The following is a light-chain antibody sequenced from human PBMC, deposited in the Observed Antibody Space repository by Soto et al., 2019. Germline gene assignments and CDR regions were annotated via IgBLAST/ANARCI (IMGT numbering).Light chain of an antibody. V-gene: IGKV1-9*01. J-gene: IGKJ4*01. CDR3: QHLNSYPFT. CDR1: QGISSY. CDR2: AAS. Sequence: DIQLTQSPSFLSASMGDRVTITCRASQGISSYLAWYQQKPGKAPELLIYAASTLQSGVPSRFSGSGSGTEFTLTISSLQPEDFATYYCQHLNSYPFTFGGGTNVEIK.